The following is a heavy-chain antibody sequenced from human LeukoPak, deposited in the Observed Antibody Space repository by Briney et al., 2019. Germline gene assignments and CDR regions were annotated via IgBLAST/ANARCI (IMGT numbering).Heavy chain of an antibody. CDR1: GGSISTYY. CDR2: IYYSGST. D-gene: IGHD1-26*01. V-gene: IGHV4-59*01. J-gene: IGHJ4*02. CDR3: ARDPALGGSYFDY. Sequence: SETLSLTCTVSGGSISTYYWSWIRQPPGKGLEWIGYIYYSGSTNYNPSLKSRVTISVDTSKNQFSLKLSSVTAADTAVYYCARDPALGGSYFDYWGQGTLVTVFS.